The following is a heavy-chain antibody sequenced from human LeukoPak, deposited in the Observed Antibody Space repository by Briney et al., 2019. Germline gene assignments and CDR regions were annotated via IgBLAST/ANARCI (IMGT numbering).Heavy chain of an antibody. J-gene: IGHJ3*02. Sequence: GGSLRLSCAASGFMFSSNWMSRVRLAPGKGLEWVANIKEDGTETYYVDSVKGRFTISRDNAKNSLYLQMNSLRDEDTAVYYCARSRCSGGSCYAWGAAFDIWGQGTMVTVSS. CDR1: GFMFSSNW. CDR3: ARSRCSGGSCYAWGAAFDI. D-gene: IGHD2-15*01. V-gene: IGHV3-7*01. CDR2: IKEDGTET.